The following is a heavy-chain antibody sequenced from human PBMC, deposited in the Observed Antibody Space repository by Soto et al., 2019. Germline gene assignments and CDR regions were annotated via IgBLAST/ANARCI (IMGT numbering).Heavy chain of an antibody. Sequence: QVQLQQWGAGLLKPSETLSLTCAVYGGSFSGYYWSWIRQPPGKGLEWIGEINHSGSTNYNPSLKSRVTISVDTSKNQFSLKLSSVTAADTAVYYCARGRQYQLLSHWGQGTMVTVSS. V-gene: IGHV4-34*01. CDR1: GGSFSGYY. CDR2: INHSGST. CDR3: ARGRQYQLLSH. D-gene: IGHD2-2*01. J-gene: IGHJ3*01.